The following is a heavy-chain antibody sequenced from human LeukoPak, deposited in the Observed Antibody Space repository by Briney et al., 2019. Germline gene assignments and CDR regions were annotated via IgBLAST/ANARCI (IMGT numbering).Heavy chain of an antibody. CDR1: YGSISSHY. CDR2: IYYSGST. J-gene: IGHJ3*02. V-gene: IGHV4-59*07. CDR3: ARLDVVVLAANAFDI. Sequence: KPSDTLSLTRTVSYGSISSHYYSWIRQPPGKGLEYIGYIYYSGSTNYNPYLKSRVTMLVDTSKNQFSLKLSSVTAADTAVYYCARLDVVVLAANAFDIWGQGTMVTVSS. D-gene: IGHD2-2*01.